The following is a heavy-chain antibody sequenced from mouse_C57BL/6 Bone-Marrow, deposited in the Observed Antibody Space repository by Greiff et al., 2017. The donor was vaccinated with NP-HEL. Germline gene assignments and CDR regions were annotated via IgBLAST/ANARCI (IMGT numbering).Heavy chain of an antibody. Sequence: EVKLVESGGGLVQPGGSLSLSCAASGFTFTDYYMSWVRQPPGKALEWVGFIRNKANGYTIEYRASVTGRFTISRVNSQSILYLKMNALRAEDSATYYCARSIYYDYADDPFYGMDYWGQGTSVTVSS. D-gene: IGHD2-4*01. V-gene: IGHV7-3*01. CDR2: IRNKANGYTI. J-gene: IGHJ4*01. CDR1: GFTFTDYY. CDR3: ARSIYYDYADDPFYGMDY.